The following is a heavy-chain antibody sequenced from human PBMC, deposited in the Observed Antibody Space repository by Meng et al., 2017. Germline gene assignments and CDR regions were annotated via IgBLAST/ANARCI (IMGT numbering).Heavy chain of an antibody. CDR1: GYSISNYW. CDR2: LSPGNSDT. V-gene: IGHV5-51*01. J-gene: IGHJ3*02. Sequence: GESLKISCKASGYSISNYWIGWVRQKPGKGLEWMGILSPGNSDTRYSPSFQGQVTISADNSINTAYLQWSSLTASDTAIYYCARVDIVVVVAANEGAFHIWGQGTMVTV. CDR3: ARVDIVVVVAANEGAFHI. D-gene: IGHD2-15*01.